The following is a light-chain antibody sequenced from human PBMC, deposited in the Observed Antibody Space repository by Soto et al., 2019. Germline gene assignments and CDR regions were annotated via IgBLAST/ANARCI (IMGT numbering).Light chain of an antibody. CDR2: QTS. V-gene: IGKV3D-20*02. CDR1: QSVSSSY. J-gene: IGKJ1*01. Sequence: EIGLTRSQATLSCSPGERATLSAGASQSVSSSYLARYQQKPGQAPRLLIYQTSIRAAGIPARFSASGSGTDFTLTISDVQPEDFALYYCHQRQSWPRTFGQGTKVDIK. CDR3: HQRQSWPRT.